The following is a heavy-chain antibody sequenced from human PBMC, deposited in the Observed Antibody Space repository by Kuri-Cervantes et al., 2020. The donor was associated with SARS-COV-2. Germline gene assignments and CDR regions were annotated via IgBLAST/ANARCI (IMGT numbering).Heavy chain of an antibody. D-gene: IGHD7-27*01. Sequence: GGSLRLSCAASGFTVSSNYMSWVRQAPGKGLEWVSAISGSGGSTYYADSVKGRFTISRDNSKNTLYLQMNSLRAEDTAVYYCARGELGISDYWGQGTLVTVSS. CDR3: ARGELGISDY. J-gene: IGHJ4*02. V-gene: IGHV3-23*01. CDR2: ISGSGGST. CDR1: GFTVSSNY.